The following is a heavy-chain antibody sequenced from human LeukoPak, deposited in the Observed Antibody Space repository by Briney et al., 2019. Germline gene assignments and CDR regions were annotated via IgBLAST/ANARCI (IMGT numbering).Heavy chain of an antibody. V-gene: IGHV1-2*06. D-gene: IGHD3-10*01. J-gene: IGHJ4*02. CDR2: INPNNGAT. CDR3: TRGPSGSDY. Sequence: GASVKVSCKASGYTFTGYYMHWVRQAPGQGLEWMGRINPNNGATNYAQKFQGRVTMTRDTSINTAYMDLSSLRSDDTAVYYCTRGPSGSDYWGQGTLVTVSS. CDR1: GYTFTGYY.